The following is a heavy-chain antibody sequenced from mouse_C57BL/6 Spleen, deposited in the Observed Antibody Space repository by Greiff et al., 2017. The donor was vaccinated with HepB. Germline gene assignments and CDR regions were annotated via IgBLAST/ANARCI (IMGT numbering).Heavy chain of an antibody. CDR3: ARGQDGSSYVAY. Sequence: QVQLQQPGAELVKPGASVKLSCKASGYTFTSYWMQWVKQRPGQGLEWIGEIDPSDSYTNYNQKFKGKATLTVDTSSSTAYMQLSSLTSEDSAVYYCARGQDGSSYVAYWGQGTLVTVSA. CDR1: GYTFTSYW. CDR2: IDPSDSYT. J-gene: IGHJ3*01. D-gene: IGHD1-1*01. V-gene: IGHV1-50*01.